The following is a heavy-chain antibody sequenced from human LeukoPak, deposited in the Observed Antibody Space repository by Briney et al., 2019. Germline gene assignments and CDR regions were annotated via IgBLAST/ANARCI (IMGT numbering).Heavy chain of an antibody. J-gene: IGHJ5*02. D-gene: IGHD3-16*02. CDR3: ARAGGYDYVWGSYRSLGWFDP. CDR2: IIPIFGTT. CDR1: GFTFSSYA. Sequence: TPGGSLRLSCAASGFTFSSYAISWVRQAPGQGLEWMGGIIPIFGTTNYAQKFRGRVTITADKSTRTAYMELSSLRSDDTAVYYCARAGGYDYVWGSYRSLGWFDPWGQGTLVTVSS. V-gene: IGHV1-69*06.